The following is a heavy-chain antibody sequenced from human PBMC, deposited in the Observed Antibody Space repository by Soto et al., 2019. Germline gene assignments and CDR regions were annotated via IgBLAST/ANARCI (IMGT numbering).Heavy chain of an antibody. CDR2: IQSTADGGTT. CDR1: GFTFTDAW. V-gene: IGHV3-15*01. CDR3: TTGLGYYDQYGMDV. Sequence: PGGSRRLSCAASGFTFTDAWMSSGRQAPGTGLGWVGRIQSTADGGTTEYAAPVKGRFTISRDDSQNTKTTLYLQMNSLRSEHTAVYYCTTGLGYYDQYGMDVRRQGTTVTVSS. J-gene: IGHJ6*02. D-gene: IGHD3-16*01.